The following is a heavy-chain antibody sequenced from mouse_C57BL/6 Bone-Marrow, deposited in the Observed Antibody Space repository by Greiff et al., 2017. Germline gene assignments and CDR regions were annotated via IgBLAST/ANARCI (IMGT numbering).Heavy chain of an antibody. Sequence: QVQLQQSGPELVKPGASVKLSCKASGYTFTSYDINWVKQRPGQGLEWIGWIYPRDGSTKYNEKFKGKATLTVDTSSSTAYMELHSLTSEDSAVYFGARVEFDGSSGDWYVDVWGTGTTVTVSS. CDR1: GYTFTSYD. CDR3: ARVEFDGSSGDWYVDV. V-gene: IGHV1-85*01. D-gene: IGHD1-1*01. J-gene: IGHJ1*03. CDR2: IYPRDGST.